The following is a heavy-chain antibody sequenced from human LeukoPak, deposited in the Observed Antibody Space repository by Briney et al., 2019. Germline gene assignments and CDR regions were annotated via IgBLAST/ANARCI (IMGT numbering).Heavy chain of an antibody. Sequence: SETLSLTCSVSDDSITMYYWTWIRQPPGKGLEWIGYVDHTGSTNFNPSLNGRVSISRDTSKNLFSLRLRSVTAADTAVYFCARGRVSSSTWYTTYYYYFYMDVWGKGTTVTVSS. D-gene: IGHD1-1*01. CDR3: ARGRVSSSTWYTTYYYYFYMDV. V-gene: IGHV4-59*01. CDR1: DDSITMYY. CDR2: VDHTGST. J-gene: IGHJ6*03.